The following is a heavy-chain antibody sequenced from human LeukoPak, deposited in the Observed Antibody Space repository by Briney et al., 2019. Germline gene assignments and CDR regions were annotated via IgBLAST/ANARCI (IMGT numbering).Heavy chain of an antibody. CDR3: ARGLTVTTYYYYYGMDV. CDR2: ISAYNGNT. Sequence: ASVKVSCKASGYTFTSYGISWVRQAPGQGLEWMGWISAYNGNTNYAQKLQGRVTMTTDTSTSTAYMELRSLRFDDTAVYYCARGLTVTTYYYYYGMDVWGQGTTVTVSS. V-gene: IGHV1-18*01. J-gene: IGHJ6*02. CDR1: GYTFTSYG. D-gene: IGHD4-17*01.